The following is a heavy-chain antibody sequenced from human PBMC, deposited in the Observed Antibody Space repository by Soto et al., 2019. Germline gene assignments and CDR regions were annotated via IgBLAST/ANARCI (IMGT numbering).Heavy chain of an antibody. D-gene: IGHD2-2*02. J-gene: IGHJ6*02. Sequence: GGSLRLSCAASGFTFSSYAMHWVRQAPGKGLEWVAVISYDGSNKYYADSVKGRFTISRDNSKNTLYLQMNSLRAEDTAVHYCARAQWYCSSTSCYSGYFYGMDVWGQGTTVTVS. CDR1: GFTFSSYA. V-gene: IGHV3-30-3*01. CDR3: ARAQWYCSSTSCYSGYFYGMDV. CDR2: ISYDGSNK.